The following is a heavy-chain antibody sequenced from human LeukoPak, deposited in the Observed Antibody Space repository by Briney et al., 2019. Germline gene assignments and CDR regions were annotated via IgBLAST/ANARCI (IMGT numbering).Heavy chain of an antibody. CDR1: GFTFSRYN. CDR3: ARVLETDCSGGSCYSGLDH. CDR2: ISRTSSYI. Sequence: GGSLRLSCAASGFTFSRYNMKWVRQAPGKGLEWVSSISRTSSYIYYADSVKGRFTISRDNAQNSLYLQMNSLRVEDTAVYYCARVLETDCSGGSCYSGLDHWGQGTLVTVSS. V-gene: IGHV3-21*01. J-gene: IGHJ4*02. D-gene: IGHD2-15*01.